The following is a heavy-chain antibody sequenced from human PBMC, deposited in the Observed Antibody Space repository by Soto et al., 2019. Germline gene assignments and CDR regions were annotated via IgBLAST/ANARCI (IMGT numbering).Heavy chain of an antibody. J-gene: IGHJ6*02. Sequence: ASVKVSCKVSGYTLTELSMHWVRQAPGKGLEWMGGFDPEDVETIYAQKFQGRVTMTEDTSTDTAYLELSSLRSEDTAVYYFATSRLGSGSSPYYYYYGMDVWGQGTTVTVSS. CDR2: FDPEDVET. CDR3: ATSRLGSGSSPYYYYYGMDV. CDR1: GYTLTELS. D-gene: IGHD3-10*01. V-gene: IGHV1-24*01.